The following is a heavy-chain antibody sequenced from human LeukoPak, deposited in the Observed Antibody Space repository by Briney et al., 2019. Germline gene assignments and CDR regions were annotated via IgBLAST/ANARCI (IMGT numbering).Heavy chain of an antibody. CDR3: ARVTYSSEN. J-gene: IGHJ4*02. D-gene: IGHD6-19*01. V-gene: IGHV4-39*07. Sequence: PSQTLSLTGTVSGGSSSSSSYYWGWIRQPPGKGLEWIGSIYYSGSTYYNPSLKSRVTISVDTSKNQFSLKLSSVTAADTAVYYCARVTYSSENWGQGTLVTVSS. CDR2: IYYSGST. CDR1: GGSSSSSSYY.